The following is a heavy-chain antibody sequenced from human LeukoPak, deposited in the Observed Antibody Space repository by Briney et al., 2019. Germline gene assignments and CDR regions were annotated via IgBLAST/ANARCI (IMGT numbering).Heavy chain of an antibody. Sequence: PGGSLRLSCAVSGCTFSDYYMSWIRQAPGKGLEWISYISSSGSTKYYADSVKGRFTISRDNAKNSLYLQMISLRAEATAVYYCARDRKSAWYPLVDYWGQGTLVTVSS. V-gene: IGHV3-11*01. CDR2: ISSSGSTK. CDR3: ARDRKSAWYPLVDY. J-gene: IGHJ4*02. CDR1: GCTFSDYY. D-gene: IGHD6-19*01.